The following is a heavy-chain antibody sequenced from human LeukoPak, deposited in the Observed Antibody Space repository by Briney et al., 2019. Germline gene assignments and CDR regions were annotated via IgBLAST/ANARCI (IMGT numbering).Heavy chain of an antibody. CDR3: AREHVGSGYSKAFDI. J-gene: IGHJ3*02. D-gene: IGHD3-3*01. CDR2: IIPIFGTA. CDR1: GGTFSSYA. V-gene: IGHV1-69*05. Sequence: GASVKVSCKASGGTFSSYAISWVRQAPGQGLEWMGGIIPIFGTANYAQKFQSRVTITTDESTSTAYMELSSLISEDTAVYYCAREHVGSGYSKAFDIWGQGTMVTVSS.